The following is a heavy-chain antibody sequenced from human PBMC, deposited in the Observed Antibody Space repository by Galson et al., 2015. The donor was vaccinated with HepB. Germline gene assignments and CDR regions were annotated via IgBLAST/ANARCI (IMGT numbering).Heavy chain of an antibody. D-gene: IGHD4-17*01. J-gene: IGHJ4*02. CDR3: AKKYGDYVYFDY. CDR2: ISGSGGST. Sequence: LRLSCAASGFTFRNYAMSWVRQAPGKGLEWVSAISGSGGSTYYADSVKGRFTISRDNSKNTLYLQMNSLRAEDTAVYYCAKKYGDYVYFDYWGQGTLVTVSS. V-gene: IGHV3-23*01. CDR1: GFTFRNYA.